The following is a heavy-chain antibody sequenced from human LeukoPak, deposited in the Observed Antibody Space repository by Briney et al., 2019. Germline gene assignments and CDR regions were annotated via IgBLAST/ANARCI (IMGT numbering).Heavy chain of an antibody. CDR1: GFTFDDYA. J-gene: IGHJ4*02. V-gene: IGHV3-9*01. CDR2: ISWNSGSI. Sequence: GRSLRLSCAASGFTFDDYAMHWVRQAPGKGLEWVSGISWNSGSIGYADSVKGRFTISRDNAKNSLYLQMKSLRAEDTALYYCAKDMKDVLSGTFDYWGQGTLVTVSS. D-gene: IGHD6-13*01. CDR3: AKDMKDVLSGTFDY.